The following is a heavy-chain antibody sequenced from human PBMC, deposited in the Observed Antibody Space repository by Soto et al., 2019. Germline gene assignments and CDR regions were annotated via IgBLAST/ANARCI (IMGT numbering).Heavy chain of an antibody. D-gene: IGHD2-21*01. CDR2: ADYRSKWFN. CDR3: ARGRNSAFDV. Sequence: SQSLSLTGVISWDSRFSIGVACDSFKQSPSRGLEWLGRADYRSKWFNDYAESVKSRITINPDTSKNQFSLQLSSLTPEDTAVYYCARGRNSAFDVWGQGTMVTVSS. J-gene: IGHJ3*01. V-gene: IGHV6-1*01. CDR1: WDSRFSIGVA.